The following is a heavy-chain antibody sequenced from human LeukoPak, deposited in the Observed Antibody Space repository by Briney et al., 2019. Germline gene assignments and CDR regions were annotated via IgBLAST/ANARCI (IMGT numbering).Heavy chain of an antibody. CDR3: AKVYYYDSSGYLSGNDAFDI. CDR1: GFSFSSYA. Sequence: PGGSLRLSCATSGFSFSSYAMSWVRQAPGKGLEWVSAINGDTTHYAGSVKGRFTISRDNSKNTLYLQMNSLRAEDTAVYYCAKVYYYDSSGYLSGNDAFDIWGQGTMVTVSS. V-gene: IGHV3-23*01. J-gene: IGHJ3*02. D-gene: IGHD3-22*01. CDR2: INGDTT.